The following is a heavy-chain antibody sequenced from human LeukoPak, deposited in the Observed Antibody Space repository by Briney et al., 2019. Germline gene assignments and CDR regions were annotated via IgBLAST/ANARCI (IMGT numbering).Heavy chain of an antibody. J-gene: IGHJ3*02. V-gene: IGHV3-21*01. CDR1: GFTFSSYS. CDR3: ARDRGRSALDDAFDI. D-gene: IGHD3-10*01. Sequence: GGSLRLSCAASGFTFSSYSMNWVRQAPGKGLEWVSSISGSSSYIYYADSVKGRFTISRDNAKNSLYLQMNSLSAEDTAVYYCARDRGRSALDDAFDIWGQGTRVTVSS. CDR2: ISGSSSYI.